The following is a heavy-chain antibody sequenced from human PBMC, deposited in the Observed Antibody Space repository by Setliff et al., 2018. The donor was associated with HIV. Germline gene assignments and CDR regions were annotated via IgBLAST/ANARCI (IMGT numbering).Heavy chain of an antibody. CDR3: AKDLVYYDSSGDLDY. CDR2: ISGSGGSP. D-gene: IGHD3-22*01. Sequence: GGSLRLSCAASGLTFSSYAMSWVRQAPGKGLEWVSSISGSGGSPYYADSVKGRFTISRDNSKNALYLQMNSLRAEDTAVYDWAKDLVYYDSSGDLDYWGQGTLVTVSS. V-gene: IGHV3-23*01. J-gene: IGHJ4*02. CDR1: GLTFSSYA.